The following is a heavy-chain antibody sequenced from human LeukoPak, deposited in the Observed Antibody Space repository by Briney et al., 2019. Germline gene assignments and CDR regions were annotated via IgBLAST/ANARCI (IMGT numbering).Heavy chain of an antibody. V-gene: IGHV1-2*02. J-gene: IGHJ4*02. CDR3: ARAVSDFWSGYRPFDY. CDR1: GYTFTRYY. D-gene: IGHD3-3*01. Sequence: ASVKVSCKASGYTFTRYYMHWVRQAPGQGLEWMGWINPNSGGTNYAQKFQGRVTMTRDTSISTAYMELSRLRSDDTAVYYCARAVSDFWSGYRPFDYWGQGTLVTVSS. CDR2: INPNSGGT.